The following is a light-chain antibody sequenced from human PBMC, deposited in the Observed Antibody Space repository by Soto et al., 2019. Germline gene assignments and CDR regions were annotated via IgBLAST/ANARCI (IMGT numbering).Light chain of an antibody. CDR1: QSISSW. CDR3: LHYNKWPRWT. CDR2: DAS. V-gene: IGKV3-15*01. J-gene: IGKJ1*01. Sequence: MTQSPSTLSASVGDRVTITCRASQSISSWLAWYQQKPGQAPRLLIYDASSRATGIPARFSGSGSGTEFTLTISSLQSEDFAVYYCLHYNKWPRWTFGQGTKVDIK.